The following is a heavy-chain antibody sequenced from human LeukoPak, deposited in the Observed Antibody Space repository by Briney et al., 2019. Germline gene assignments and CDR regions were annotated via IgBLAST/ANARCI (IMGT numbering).Heavy chain of an antibody. J-gene: IGHJ6*03. CDR3: AKYQKGRDYMDV. CDR1: GFTFVNYA. V-gene: IGHV3-23*01. Sequence: PGGSLRLSCAASGFTFVNYAMSWVRQSPGKGLEWVSGINGLGDGIYYADSVKGRFTISRDNSKNTLYLQMNSLRAEDTAVYYCAKYQKGRDYMDVWGKGTTVTVSS. CDR2: INGLGDGI.